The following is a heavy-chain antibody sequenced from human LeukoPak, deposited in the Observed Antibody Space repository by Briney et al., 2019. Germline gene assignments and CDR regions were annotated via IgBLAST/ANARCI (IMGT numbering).Heavy chain of an antibody. CDR2: IIPIFGTA. Sequence: SVKVSCKASGYTFSSYAISWVRQAPGQGLEWMGGIIPIFGTANYAQKLQGRVTITADESTSTAYMELSSLRSEDTAVYYCASETGYSSSWYVLDYWGQGTLVTVSS. J-gene: IGHJ4*02. CDR1: GYTFSSYA. D-gene: IGHD6-13*01. CDR3: ASETGYSSSWYVLDY. V-gene: IGHV1-69*13.